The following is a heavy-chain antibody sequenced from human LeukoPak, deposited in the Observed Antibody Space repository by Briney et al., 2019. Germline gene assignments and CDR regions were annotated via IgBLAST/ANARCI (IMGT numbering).Heavy chain of an antibody. J-gene: IGHJ4*02. CDR1: GLTFYDYA. D-gene: IGHD3-10*01. Sequence: PGGSLRLSCAASGLTFYDYAMHWARPAPGKGLEWVSGITWNSGSIAYADSVKGRFTISRDNAKNSLYLQVNSLRSEDTALYYCAAGAGITRYRGQGTLVTVSS. CDR2: ITWNSGSI. V-gene: IGHV3-9*01. CDR3: AAGAGITRY.